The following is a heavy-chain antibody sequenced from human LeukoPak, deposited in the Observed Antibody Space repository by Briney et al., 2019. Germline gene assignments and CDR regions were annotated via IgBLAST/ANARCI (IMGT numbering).Heavy chain of an antibody. J-gene: IGHJ4*02. Sequence: GGSLRLSCVASGFAFSGFGMSWVRQAPGKGLEWVSGISGGGGSIFSSASVKGRFLTSRDNSKRTLFLQMNSLRAEDTAVYYCASANCGGDCYISAYWGQGTLVTVSS. CDR2: ISGGGGSI. CDR1: GFAFSGFG. D-gene: IGHD2-21*02. V-gene: IGHV3-23*01. CDR3: ASANCGGDCYISAY.